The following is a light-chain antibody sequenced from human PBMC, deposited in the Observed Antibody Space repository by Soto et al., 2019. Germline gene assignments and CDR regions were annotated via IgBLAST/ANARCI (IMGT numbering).Light chain of an antibody. Sequence: QSALTQPASESRSPGQSITISCTGTSSDVGSYYLVSWYQQDPGKAPKLMIYEGSKRPSGVSNRFSGSKSGNTASLTISGLQAEDEPDYYCCSYAGSSTLVFGGGTKLTIL. J-gene: IGLJ2*01. CDR1: SSDVGSYYL. V-gene: IGLV2-23*01. CDR2: EGS. CDR3: CSYAGSSTLV.